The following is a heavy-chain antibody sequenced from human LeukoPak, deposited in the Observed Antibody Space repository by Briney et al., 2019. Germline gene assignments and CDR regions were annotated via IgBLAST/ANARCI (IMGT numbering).Heavy chain of an antibody. CDR1: GFTFNIYP. J-gene: IGHJ4*02. CDR2: TLYDGSST. CDR3: AKGNLGVGPNLIRF. V-gene: IGHV3-30*04. Sequence: PGRSLRLSCAASGFTFNIYPMHWVRQAPGEGPEWVAVTLYDGSSTDYADSVKGRFTMSRDNAKNTLYLQMNSLRPEDTGIYYCAKGNLGVGPNLIRFRGQGTLGTLSP. D-gene: IGHD2/OR15-2a*01.